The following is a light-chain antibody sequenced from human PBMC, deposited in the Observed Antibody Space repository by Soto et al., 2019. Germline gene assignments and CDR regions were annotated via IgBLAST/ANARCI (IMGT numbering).Light chain of an antibody. CDR1: QSVSSSY. J-gene: IGKJ4*01. Sequence: EIVLTQSPGTLSLSPGERATLSCRAGQSVSSSYLAWYQQKPGQAPRLLIYGASSRATGIPDRFSGSGSGTDFTLTISRLEPEDFAVYYCQQYGSSPPGLTFGGGTKVDI. V-gene: IGKV3-20*01. CDR3: QQYGSSPPGLT. CDR2: GAS.